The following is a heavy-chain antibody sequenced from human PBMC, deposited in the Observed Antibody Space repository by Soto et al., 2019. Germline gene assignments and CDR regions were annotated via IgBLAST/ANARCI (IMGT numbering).Heavy chain of an antibody. D-gene: IGHD1-20*01. V-gene: IGHV4-59*01. J-gene: IGHJ6*02. CDR2: IYYSGIT. CDR3: ARYKSNYYYGMDV. CDR1: GGSISSYH. Sequence: SETLSLTCTVSGGSISSYHWSWIRQPPGKGLEWIGHIYYSGITNYNPSLKSRVTISVDTSKNQFSLKLSSVTAADTAVYYCARYKSNYYYGMDVWGQGTTVTVSS.